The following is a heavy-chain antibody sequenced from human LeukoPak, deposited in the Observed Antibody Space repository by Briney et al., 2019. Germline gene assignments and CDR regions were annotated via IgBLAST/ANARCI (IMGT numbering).Heavy chain of an antibody. CDR3: ARDGYEWDNYYGMDV. D-gene: IGHD2-2*03. J-gene: IGHJ6*02. CDR1: GDSITGGSYY. V-gene: IGHV4-39*07. CDR2: VYYSGST. Sequence: SETLSLTCSVSGDSITGGSYYWAWIRQPPGKGLEWIGSVYYSGSTHYNSSLKSRVTISVDRSKNQFSLKLSSVTAADTAVYYCARDGYEWDNYYGMDVWGQGTTVTVSS.